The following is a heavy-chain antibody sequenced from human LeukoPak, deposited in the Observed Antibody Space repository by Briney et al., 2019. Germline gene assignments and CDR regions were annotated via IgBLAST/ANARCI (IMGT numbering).Heavy chain of an antibody. CDR2: MNPNSGNT. J-gene: IGHJ4*02. CDR1: GYTFTSYG. Sequence: ASVKVSCKASGYTFTSYGISWVRQATGQGLEWMGWMNPNSGNTGYAQKFQGRVTMTRDTSTSTVYMELSSLRSEDTAVYYCAREIGPRQLHLWGSAFDYWGQGTLVTVSS. V-gene: IGHV1-8*02. CDR3: AREIGPRQLHLWGSAFDY. D-gene: IGHD5-18*01.